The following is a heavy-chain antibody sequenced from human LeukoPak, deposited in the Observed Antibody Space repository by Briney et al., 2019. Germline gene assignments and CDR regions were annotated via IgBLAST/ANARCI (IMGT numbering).Heavy chain of an antibody. J-gene: IGHJ4*02. V-gene: IGHV1-2*02. D-gene: IGHD6-19*01. CDR3: ATPESGYSSGWFDY. CDR2: INPNSGGT. CDR1: GYTFTGYY. Sequence: GASVKVSCKASGYTFTGYYMHWVRQAPGQGLEWMGWINPNSGGTNYAQKFQDRVTMTRDTSISTAYMELSRLRSDDTAVYYCATPESGYSSGWFDYWGQGTLVTVSS.